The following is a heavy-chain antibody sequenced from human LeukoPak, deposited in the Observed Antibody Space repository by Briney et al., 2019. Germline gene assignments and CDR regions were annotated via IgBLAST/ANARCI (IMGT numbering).Heavy chain of an antibody. Sequence: PSETLSLTCTVSGGSISSYYWSWIRQPPGKGLEWLGYIYYSGRTNYNPSLKSRVTISVDTSKNQFSLKLSSVTAADTAVYYCARHRYYDILTGYFQPDAFDIWGQGTMVTVSS. CDR1: GGSISSYY. D-gene: IGHD3-9*01. V-gene: IGHV4-59*08. CDR2: IYYSGRT. CDR3: ARHRYYDILTGYFQPDAFDI. J-gene: IGHJ3*02.